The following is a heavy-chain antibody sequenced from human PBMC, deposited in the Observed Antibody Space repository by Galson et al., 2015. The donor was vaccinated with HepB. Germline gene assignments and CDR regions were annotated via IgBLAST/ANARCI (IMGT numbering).Heavy chain of an antibody. CDR1: GSTFSRHG. CDR3: ARYLGDYYGFDI. D-gene: IGHD2/OR15-2a*01. V-gene: IGHV3-33*01. Sequence: SLRLSCAASSAASGSTFSRHGMHWVRQAPGKGLEWVALIWFDGSKKYHAEYLKGRFTISRDNSKNMLYLQMNSLGAEDTAMYYCARYLGDYYGFDIWGQGTMVIVSS. CDR2: IWFDGSKK. J-gene: IGHJ3*02.